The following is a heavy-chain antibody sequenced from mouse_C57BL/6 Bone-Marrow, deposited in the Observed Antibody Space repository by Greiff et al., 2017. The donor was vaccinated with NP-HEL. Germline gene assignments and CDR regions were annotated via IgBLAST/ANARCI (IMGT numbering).Heavy chain of an antibody. V-gene: IGHV1-78*01. CDR2: IYPRDGST. CDR1: GYTFTDHT. CDR3: ARGYYSNYGYFDY. D-gene: IGHD2-5*01. Sequence: VQGVESDAELVKPGASVKISCKVSGYTFTDHTIHWMKQRPEQGLEWIGYIYPRDGSTKYNEKFKGKATLTADKSSSTAYMQLNSLTSEDSAVYFCARGYYSNYGYFDYWGQGTTLTVSS. J-gene: IGHJ2*01.